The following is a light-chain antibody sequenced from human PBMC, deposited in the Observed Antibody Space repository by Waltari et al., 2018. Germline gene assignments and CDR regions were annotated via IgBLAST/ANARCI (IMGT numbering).Light chain of an antibody. Sequence: DIQMTQSPSSLSASVGDRVTVTCRASQGINKDLIWYQQKSGKAPTLLIYAASTLQTGVSSRFSGSGSGTDFTLTISSLQPEDVATYYCQQDYTIPWTFGQGTKVEIK. CDR2: AAS. CDR3: QQDYTIPWT. V-gene: IGKV1-27*01. J-gene: IGKJ1*01. CDR1: QGINKD.